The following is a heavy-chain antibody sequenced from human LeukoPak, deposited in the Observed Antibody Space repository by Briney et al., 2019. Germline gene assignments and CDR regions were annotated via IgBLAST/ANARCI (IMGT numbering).Heavy chain of an antibody. V-gene: IGHV3-30*04. CDR1: GFTFSSYA. CDR2: ISYDGSNK. J-gene: IGHJ4*02. D-gene: IGHD5-18*01. Sequence: GGSLRLSCAASGFTFSSYAMHWVRQAPGKGLEWVAVISYDGSNKYYADSVKGRFTISRDNSKNTLYLQMNSLRAEDTAVYYCARTTISRIQLWSALDYWGQGTLVTVSS. CDR3: ARTTISRIQLWSALDY.